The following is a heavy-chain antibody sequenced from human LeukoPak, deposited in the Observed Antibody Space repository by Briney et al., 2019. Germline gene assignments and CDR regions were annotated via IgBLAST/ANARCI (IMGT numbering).Heavy chain of an antibody. J-gene: IGHJ4*02. D-gene: IGHD3-10*01. V-gene: IGHV3-23*01. CDR2: ISGSGGST. Sequence: GGSLRLSCAATGLTFSSYAMSLVRQAPGKGLEWVSAISGSGGSTYYADSVKGRFTISRDNSKNTLYLQMNSLRAEDTAVYYCAKDSDMGRFDYWGQGTLVTVSS. CDR3: AKDSDMGRFDY. CDR1: GLTFSSYA.